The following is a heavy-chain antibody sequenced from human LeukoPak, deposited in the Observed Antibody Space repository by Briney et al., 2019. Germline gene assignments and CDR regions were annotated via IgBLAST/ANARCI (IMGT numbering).Heavy chain of an antibody. D-gene: IGHD3-22*01. CDR3: ARARRDYYDSSGYYRYYFDY. Sequence: ASVKVSCKASGYTFTSYGISWVRQAPGQGLEWMGWISAYNGNTNYAQKLQGRVTMTTDTSTSTAYMELRSLRSDDTAVYYCARARRDYYDSSGYYRYYFDYWGQGTLVTVSS. CDR1: GYTFTSYG. J-gene: IGHJ4*02. CDR2: ISAYNGNT. V-gene: IGHV1-18*01.